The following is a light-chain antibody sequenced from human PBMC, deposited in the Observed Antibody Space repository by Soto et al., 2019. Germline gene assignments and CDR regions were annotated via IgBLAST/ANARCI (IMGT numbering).Light chain of an antibody. CDR3: QQSHSTPIT. V-gene: IGKV1-39*01. CDR1: QSISTY. CDR2: AAS. J-gene: IGKJ5*01. Sequence: DIQMTQSPSSLSASVGDRVTITCRTSQSISTYLNWYQQKPGEAPKLLIYAASSLQGGVPSRFSGSGSGTDFTLTISTLEPEDFATYYCQQSHSTPITFGQGTRLET.